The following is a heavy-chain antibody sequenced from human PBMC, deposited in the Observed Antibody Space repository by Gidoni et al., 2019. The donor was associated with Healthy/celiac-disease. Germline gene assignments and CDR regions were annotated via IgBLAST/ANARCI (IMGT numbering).Heavy chain of an antibody. D-gene: IGHD2-2*01. J-gene: IGHJ4*02. CDR1: GGTFSSNA. CDR2: VIPIFGTA. Sequence: QVQPVQSGAEVKKPGSSVKVYGKASGGTFSSNAISWVRQAPGQGLEWMGGVIPIFGTANYAQTFQGRVTITADESTSTAYMGLSSLRSEDTAVYYCASYCSSTSCYGLSYFDYWGQGTLVTVSS. V-gene: IGHV1-69*01. CDR3: ASYCSSTSCYGLSYFDY.